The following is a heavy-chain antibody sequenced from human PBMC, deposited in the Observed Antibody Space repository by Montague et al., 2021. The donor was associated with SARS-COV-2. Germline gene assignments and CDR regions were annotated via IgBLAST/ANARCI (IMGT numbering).Heavy chain of an antibody. CDR2: ISSSSSYI. V-gene: IGHV3-21*01. CDR1: GFTFSPYS. CDR3: ARATLPSAITTMLGPNDY. Sequence: SLRLSCAASGFTFSPYSMNWVRQAPGKGLDCVSSISSSSSYIYYADSLKGRFTISRDNAKNSLYLQMNSLRAEDTAVYYCARATLPSAITTMLGPNDYWGQGTLVTVSS. J-gene: IGHJ4*02. D-gene: IGHD3-22*01.